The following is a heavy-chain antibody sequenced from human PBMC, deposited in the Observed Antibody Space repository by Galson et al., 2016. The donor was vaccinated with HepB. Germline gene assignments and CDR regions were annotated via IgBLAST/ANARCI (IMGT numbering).Heavy chain of an antibody. CDR3: TTEGWSDAQFFDY. J-gene: IGHJ4*02. D-gene: IGHD1-1*01. V-gene: IGHV3-15*01. Sequence: SLRLSCAASGFTFNNAWMNWVRQAPGKGLEWVGRIKSKDAGGTTDYAAPVKGRFSVSRDDSENTLYLQMNRLKTEDTAVYYCTTEGWSDAQFFDYWGQGTLFTVSS. CDR1: GFTFNNAW. CDR2: IKSKDAGGTT.